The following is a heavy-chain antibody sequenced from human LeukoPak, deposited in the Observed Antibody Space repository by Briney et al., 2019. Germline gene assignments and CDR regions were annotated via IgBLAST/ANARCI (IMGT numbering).Heavy chain of an antibody. J-gene: IGHJ6*04. CDR2: ISSSGSTI. V-gene: IGHV3-48*03. CDR3: AELGITMIGGV. Sequence: GGSLRLSCAASGFTYSSYEMNWVRQAPGKGLEWVSYISSSGSTIYYADSVKGRFTISRDNAKNSLYLQMNSLRAEDTAVYYCAELGITMIGGVWGKGTTVTISS. D-gene: IGHD3-10*02. CDR1: GFTYSSYE.